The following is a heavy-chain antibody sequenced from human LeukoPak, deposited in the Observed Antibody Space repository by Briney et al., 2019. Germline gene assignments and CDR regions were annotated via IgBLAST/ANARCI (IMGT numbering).Heavy chain of an antibody. CDR1: GFTVSSNY. V-gene: IGHV3-66*02. D-gene: IGHD6-19*01. CDR3: ARDREEEQWPGSFEY. J-gene: IGHJ4*02. Sequence: GGSLRLSCAASGFTVSSNYMSWVRQAPGKGLEWISVIYSGGSTYYADSVKGRFTISRDNSKNTLYLQMNSLRAEDTAVYYCARDREEEQWPGSFEYWGQGTLVTVSS. CDR2: IYSGGST.